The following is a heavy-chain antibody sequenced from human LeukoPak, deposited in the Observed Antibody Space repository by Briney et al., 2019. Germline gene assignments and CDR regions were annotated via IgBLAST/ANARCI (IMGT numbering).Heavy chain of an antibody. CDR3: ARMRMIHSFRIMWTGGKTGAFDI. Sequence: GGSLRLSCAASEFTFNYYWMTWVRQAPGKGLEWVSYISSSGSTIYYADSVKGRFTISRDNAKNSLYLQMNSLRAEDTAVYYCARMRMIHSFRIMWTGGKTGAFDIWGQGTMVTVSS. D-gene: IGHD7-27*01. J-gene: IGHJ3*02. CDR1: EFTFNYYW. CDR2: ISSSGSTI. V-gene: IGHV3-48*04.